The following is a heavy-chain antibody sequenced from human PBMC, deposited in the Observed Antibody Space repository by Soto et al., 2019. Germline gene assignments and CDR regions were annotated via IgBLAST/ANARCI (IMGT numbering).Heavy chain of an antibody. Sequence: ASVKVSCKVSGYTLTELSMHWVRQAPGKGLEWMGGFDPEDGETIYAQKFQGRVTMTEDTSTDTAYMELSSLRSEDTAVYYCATARETQGPYDFWSGYFYGMDVWGQGTTVIVSS. CDR1: GYTLTELS. CDR3: ATARETQGPYDFWSGYFYGMDV. V-gene: IGHV1-24*01. D-gene: IGHD3-3*01. CDR2: FDPEDGET. J-gene: IGHJ6*02.